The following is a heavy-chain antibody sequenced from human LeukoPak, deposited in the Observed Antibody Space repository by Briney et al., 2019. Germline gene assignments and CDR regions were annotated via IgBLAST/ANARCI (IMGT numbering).Heavy chain of an antibody. CDR3: AAETDILTVQDAFDI. J-gene: IGHJ3*02. CDR1: GYTLTELF. V-gene: IGHV1-24*01. CDR2: FDPEDGET. D-gene: IGHD3-9*01. Sequence: ASVNVSCKVSGYTLTELFMHWVRQAPGKGLAWLGGFDPEDGETIFAQKLHGRVTITEDTSTDTAYMKLSSLRSEDTAVYYCAAETDILTVQDAFDIWGQGTMVTVSS.